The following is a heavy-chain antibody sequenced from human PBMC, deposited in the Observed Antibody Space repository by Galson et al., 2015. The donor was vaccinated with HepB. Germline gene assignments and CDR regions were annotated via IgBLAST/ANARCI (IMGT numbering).Heavy chain of an antibody. J-gene: IGHJ6*02. Sequence: ETLSLTCAVYGGSFSGYYWSWIRQPPGKGLEWIGEINHSGSTNYNPSLKSRVTISVDTSKNQFSLKLSSVTAADTAVYYCARGRKTTVTTRAAGYYYYGMDVWGQGTTVTVSS. CDR3: ARGRKTTVTTRAAGYYYYGMDV. CDR2: INHSGST. V-gene: IGHV4-34*01. CDR1: GGSFSGYY. D-gene: IGHD4-17*01.